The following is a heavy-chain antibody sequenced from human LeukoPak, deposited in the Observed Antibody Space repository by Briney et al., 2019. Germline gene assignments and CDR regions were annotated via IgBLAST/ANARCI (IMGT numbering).Heavy chain of an antibody. CDR1: GYTFTSYD. J-gene: IGHJ5*02. CDR2: INPNSGGT. Sequence: ASVKVSCKASGYTFTSYDINWVRQATGQGLEWMGWINPNSGGTNYAQKFQGRVTMTRDTSISTAYMELSRLRSDDTAVYYCARVGSGWYGGWFDPWGQGTLVTVSS. CDR3: ARVGSGWYGGWFDP. V-gene: IGHV1-2*02. D-gene: IGHD6-19*01.